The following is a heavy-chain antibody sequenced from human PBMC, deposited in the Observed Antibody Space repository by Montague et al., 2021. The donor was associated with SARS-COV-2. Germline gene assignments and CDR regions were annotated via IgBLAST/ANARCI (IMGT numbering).Heavy chain of an antibody. CDR2: RYYRSRWYN. CDR3: ARERWAVGVSFDY. Sequence: CAISGDSDGSKGASRRWKRQTPSRGLEWQGGRYYRSRWYNDYAVSVRSRIIINPDTSTNQFSLQLSSVTPEDTAVYFCARERWAVGVSFDYWGQGTLVTV. J-gene: IGHJ4*02. CDR1: GDSDGSKGAS. D-gene: IGHD1-26*01. V-gene: IGHV6-1*01.